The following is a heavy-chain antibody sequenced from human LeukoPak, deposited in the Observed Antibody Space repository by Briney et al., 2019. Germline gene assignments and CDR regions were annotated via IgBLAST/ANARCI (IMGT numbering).Heavy chain of an antibody. Sequence: GGSLRLSRAASGFTFDDYAMHWVRQAPGKGLEWVSGISWNSGSIGYADSVKGRFTISRDNAKNSLYLQMNSLRAEDTALYYCAKDRSGAYYYGMDVWGQGTTVTVSS. CDR3: AKDRSGAYYYGMDV. J-gene: IGHJ6*02. V-gene: IGHV3-9*01. CDR2: ISWNSGSI. D-gene: IGHD3-10*01. CDR1: GFTFDDYA.